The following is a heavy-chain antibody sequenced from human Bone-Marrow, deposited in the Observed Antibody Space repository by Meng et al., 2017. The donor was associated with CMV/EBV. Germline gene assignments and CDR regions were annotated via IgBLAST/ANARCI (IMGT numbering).Heavy chain of an antibody. Sequence: GGSLRLSFAASGFTFSDYYMSWIRQAPGKGLEWVSYFSSSGSTIYYADSVRGRFTISRDNSKNTLYLQMNSLRPAETAVYYCARDGRSNYLDTVIDDWGQGTLVTVSS. CDR3: ARDGRSNYLDTVIDD. V-gene: IGHV3-11*04. CDR2: FSSSGSTI. J-gene: IGHJ4*02. CDR1: GFTFSDYY. D-gene: IGHD4-11*01.